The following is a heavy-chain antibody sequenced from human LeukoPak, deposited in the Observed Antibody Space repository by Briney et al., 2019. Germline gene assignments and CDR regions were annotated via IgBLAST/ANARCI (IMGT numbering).Heavy chain of an antibody. D-gene: IGHD3-10*01. J-gene: IGHJ5*02. CDR1: GGSFSGYY. CDR3: ARNYYGSGSYYTNWFDP. V-gene: IGHV4-34*01. Sequence: SETLSLTCTVYGGSFSGYYWSWIRQPPGKGLEWIGEINHSGSTNYNPSLKSRVTISVDTSKNQFSPKLSSVTAADTAVYYCARNYYGSGSYYTNWFDPWGQGTLVTVSS. CDR2: INHSGST.